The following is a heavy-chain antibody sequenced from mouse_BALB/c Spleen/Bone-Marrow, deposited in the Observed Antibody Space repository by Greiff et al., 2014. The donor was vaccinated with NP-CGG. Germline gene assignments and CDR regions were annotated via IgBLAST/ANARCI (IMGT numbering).Heavy chain of an antibody. CDR2: INPASSTI. CDR1: GFDFSRYW. V-gene: IGHV4-1*02. CDR3: AKNYYYGYVAY. D-gene: IGHD1-2*01. J-gene: IGHJ3*01. Sequence: VMLVESGGGLVQPGGSLKLSCAASGFDFSRYWMTWVRQAPGKGLEWIGEINPASSTINYTPSLKDKFIISGDNAKNTLYLQMSKVRSEDTALYYCAKNYYYGYVAYWGQGTLVTVSA.